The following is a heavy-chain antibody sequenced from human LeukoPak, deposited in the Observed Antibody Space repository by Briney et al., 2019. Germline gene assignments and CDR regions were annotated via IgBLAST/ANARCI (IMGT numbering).Heavy chain of an antibody. J-gene: IGHJ4*02. D-gene: IGHD6-19*01. V-gene: IGHV3-48*03. CDR1: GFTFSSYE. Sequence: GGSLRLSCAASGFTFSSYEMNWVRQAPGKGLEWISYISSRGTTMFYADSVKGRFTISRDNAKNSLYLQMDSLRAEDTAVYYCAKYNSGWNDYWGQGTLVTVSS. CDR2: ISSRGTTM. CDR3: AKYNSGWNDY.